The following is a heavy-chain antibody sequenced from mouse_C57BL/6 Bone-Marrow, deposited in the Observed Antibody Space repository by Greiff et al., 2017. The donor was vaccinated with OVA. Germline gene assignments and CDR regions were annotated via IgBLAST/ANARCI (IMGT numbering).Heavy chain of an antibody. J-gene: IGHJ2*01. CDR1: GFTFSDYG. CDR2: ISRGSSTI. CDR3: ARTTTARDY. V-gene: IGHV5-17*01. Sequence: EVMLVESGGGLVKPGGSLKLSCAASGFTFSDYGMHWVRQAPEKGLEWVAYISRGSSTIYYADTVKGRFTISRDNAKNTLFLQMTSLRSEDTAMYYCARTTTARDYWGQGTTLTVAS. D-gene: IGHD1-2*01.